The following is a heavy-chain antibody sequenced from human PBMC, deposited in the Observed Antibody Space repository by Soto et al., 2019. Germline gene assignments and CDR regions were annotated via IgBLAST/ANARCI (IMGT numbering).Heavy chain of an antibody. D-gene: IGHD2-21*02. Sequence: QITLKESGPTLVKPTQSLTLTCTFSGFSLSTSGLGVGWIRQPQGKALEGLALIYWDDDKRYSPSLKSSLTSATDTSKNQVVLTITNMDPVDTATYYCAHAYCGGDCYSEYFQHWCQGTMVTVSS. CDR3: AHAYCGGDCYSEYFQH. J-gene: IGHJ1*01. CDR1: GFSLSTSGLG. V-gene: IGHV2-5*02. CDR2: IYWDDDK.